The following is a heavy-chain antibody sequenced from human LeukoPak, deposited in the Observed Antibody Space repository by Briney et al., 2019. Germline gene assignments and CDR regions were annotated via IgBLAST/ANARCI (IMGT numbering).Heavy chain of an antibody. CDR1: GYTFTGYY. D-gene: IGHD3-22*01. CDR3: ARDYYDSSGYYYDGDY. J-gene: IGHJ4*02. CDR2: INPNSGGT. Sequence: GASVKVSCKASGYTFTGYYMHWVRQAPGQGLEWMGRINPNSGGTNYAQKFQGRVTKTRDTSISTAYMELSRLRSDDTAVYYCARDYYDSSGYYYDGDYWGQGTLVTVSS. V-gene: IGHV1-2*06.